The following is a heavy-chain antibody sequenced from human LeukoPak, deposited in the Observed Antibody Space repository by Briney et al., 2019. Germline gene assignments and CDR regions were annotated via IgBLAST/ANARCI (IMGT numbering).Heavy chain of an antibody. D-gene: IGHD1-1*01. CDR1: GFTFNSFA. CDR3: ARRHTSYWYFDL. Sequence: GGCLRLSCTASGFTFNSFAMNWVRQAPGKGLEWVSTISATGGDTYYADSVKGRFTISRDNAKNSLYLQMNSLRAEDTAVYYCARRHTSYWYFDLWGRGTLVTVSS. CDR2: ISATGGDT. V-gene: IGHV3-23*01. J-gene: IGHJ2*01.